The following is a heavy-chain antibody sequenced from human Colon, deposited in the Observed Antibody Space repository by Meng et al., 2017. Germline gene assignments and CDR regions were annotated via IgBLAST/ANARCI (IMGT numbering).Heavy chain of an antibody. J-gene: IGHJ4*02. CDR2: ISSHGTTI. D-gene: IGHD3-10*01. CDR1: GFIFGAYY. CDR3: ARNLVPDH. V-gene: IGHV3-11*01. Sequence: QVQGLGAGGGLVKPGGLLGLSCEASGFIFGAYYMTWNRQAPGKGLEWIAYISSHGTTIHYADSVKGRFTISRDNANNSVSLQMDSLRAEDTAVYYCARNLVPDHWGQGTLVTVSS.